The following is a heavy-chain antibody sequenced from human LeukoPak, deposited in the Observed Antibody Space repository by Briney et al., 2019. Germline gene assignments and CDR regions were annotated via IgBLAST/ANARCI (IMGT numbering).Heavy chain of an antibody. V-gene: IGHV4-34*01. CDR2: INHSGIS. Sequence: SETLSLTCAVYGGSFSGHYWTWIRQSPGKGLEWIGEINHSGISNSNPSLKSRVTISVDTSKNQFSLKLSSVTAADTAVYYCARTNEITYSSTSLYYFDYWGQGTLVTVSS. CDR1: GGSFSGHY. J-gene: IGHJ4*02. D-gene: IGHD2-2*01. CDR3: ARTNEITYSSTSLYYFDY.